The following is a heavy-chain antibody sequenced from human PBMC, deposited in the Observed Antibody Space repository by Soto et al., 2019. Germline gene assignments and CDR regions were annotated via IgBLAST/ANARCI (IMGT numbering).Heavy chain of an antibody. CDR3: ARGAYYYDSSGLSY. CDR1: GFTFSSYS. D-gene: IGHD3-22*01. J-gene: IGHJ4*02. CDR2: ISSSSSTI. Sequence: EVQLVESGGGLVQPGGSLRLSCAASGFTFSSYSMNWVRQAPGKGLEWVSYISSSSSTIYYADSVKGRFTISRDNAKNSLDLQMNGLRAEDTAVYYCARGAYYYDSSGLSYWGQGTLVTVSS. V-gene: IGHV3-48*01.